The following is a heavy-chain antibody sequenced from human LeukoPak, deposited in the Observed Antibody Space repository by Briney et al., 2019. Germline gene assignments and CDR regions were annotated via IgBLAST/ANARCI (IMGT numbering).Heavy chain of an antibody. Sequence: GGSLRVSCAASGFTFSNYWMQWVRQAPGKGLVWVSRINNDGSTTWYADAVKGRFTVSRDNAKSTLYLQMNSLRADDMGVYYCARGGRQWLAPYNWFDPWGQGTLVTVSS. D-gene: IGHD6-19*01. CDR2: INNDGSTT. CDR1: GFTFSNYW. CDR3: ARGGRQWLAPYNWFDP. J-gene: IGHJ5*02. V-gene: IGHV3-74*01.